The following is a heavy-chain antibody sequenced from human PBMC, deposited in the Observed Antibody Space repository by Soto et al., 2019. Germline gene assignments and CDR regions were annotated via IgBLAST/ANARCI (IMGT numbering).Heavy chain of an antibody. D-gene: IGHD5-12*01. V-gene: IGHV1-46*01. CDR1: GYTFTSYY. CDR3: ARGGVARRSYSGYDSDWFDP. CDR2: INPSGGST. Sequence: ASVKVCCKASGYTFTSYYMHWVRQAPGQGLEWMGIINPSGGSTSYAQKFQGRVTMTRDTSTSTVYMELSSLRSEDTAVYYCARGGVARRSYSGYDSDWFDPWGQGTLVTVSS. J-gene: IGHJ5*02.